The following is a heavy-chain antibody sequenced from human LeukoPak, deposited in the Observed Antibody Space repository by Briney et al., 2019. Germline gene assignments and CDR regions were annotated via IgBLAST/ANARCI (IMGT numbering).Heavy chain of an antibody. J-gene: IGHJ4*02. CDR1: EFTFSIYA. D-gene: IGHD2/OR15-2a*01. V-gene: IGHV3-23*01. CDR3: AKDNKRVPYYFDY. CDR2: LSGGGGST. Sequence: GGSLRLSCAASEFTFSIYAMSWVRQAPGKGLEWVSTLSGGGGSTYYADSVKGRFTISRDNSKNTLYPQMNSLRAEDTAVYYCAKDNKRVPYYFDYWGQGTLITVSS.